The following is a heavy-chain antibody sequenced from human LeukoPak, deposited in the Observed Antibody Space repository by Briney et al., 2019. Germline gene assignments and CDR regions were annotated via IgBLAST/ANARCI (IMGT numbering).Heavy chain of an antibody. CDR2: IYYSGST. Sequence: MASETLSLTCTVSGGSISSSSYYWGWIRQPPGKGLEWIGSIYYSGSTYYNPSLKSRVTISVDTSKNQFSLKLSSVTAADTAVYYCAIDLTSGFDYWGQGTPVTVSS. V-gene: IGHV4-39*01. CDR3: AIDLTSGFDY. D-gene: IGHD3-10*01. CDR1: GGSISSSSYY. J-gene: IGHJ4*02.